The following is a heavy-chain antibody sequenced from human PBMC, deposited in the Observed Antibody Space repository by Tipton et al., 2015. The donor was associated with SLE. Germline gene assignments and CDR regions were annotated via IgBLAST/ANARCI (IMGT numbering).Heavy chain of an antibody. V-gene: IGHV4-34*01. J-gene: IGHJ4*02. CDR2: INHSGST. Sequence: LRLSCAASGFTFSNAWMSWIRQPPGKGLEWIGDINHSGSTNYNPSLMSRATISVDTSKTQLSLKLSSVTAADTAIYYCARREVLDSWGQGTLVTVSS. CDR3: ARREVLDS. CDR1: GFTFSNAW.